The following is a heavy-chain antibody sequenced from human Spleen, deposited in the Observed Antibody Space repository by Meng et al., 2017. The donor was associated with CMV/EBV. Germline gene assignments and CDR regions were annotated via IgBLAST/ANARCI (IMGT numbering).Heavy chain of an antibody. CDR1: GVSISSNIR. CDR2: IDDSGST. V-gene: IGHV4-4*02. Sequence: QGQLPGAGPGLGKPSGTLSLTCGVSGVSISSNIRWTWVRQPPGKGLEWIGDIDDSGSTNYNPSLNSRISISLDKSKNHFSLKVNSVTAADTAVYYCARGKQDAWELLAYWGQGALVTVSS. CDR3: ARGKQDAWELLAY. D-gene: IGHD1-26*01. J-gene: IGHJ4*02.